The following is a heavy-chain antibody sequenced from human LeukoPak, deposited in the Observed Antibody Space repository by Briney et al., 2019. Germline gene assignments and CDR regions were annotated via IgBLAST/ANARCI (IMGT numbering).Heavy chain of an antibody. V-gene: IGHV4-61*08. CDR2: VAYTGST. Sequence: KTSETLSLTCTVSGGSITSGEHYCSWIRQPPGKGLEWIGYVAYTGSTNYNPSLKSRVTISVDTSKNQFSLKLSSVTAADTAVYYCARAYTGGFLEWLGGNWFDPWGQGTLVTVSS. J-gene: IGHJ5*02. D-gene: IGHD3-3*01. CDR3: ARAYTGGFLEWLGGNWFDP. CDR1: GGSITSGEHY.